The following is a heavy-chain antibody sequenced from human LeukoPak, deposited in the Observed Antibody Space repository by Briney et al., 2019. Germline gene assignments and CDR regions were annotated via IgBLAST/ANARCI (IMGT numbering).Heavy chain of an antibody. V-gene: IGHV4-59*01. CDR3: ARVGQLAPYGMDV. D-gene: IGHD6-13*01. J-gene: IGHJ6*02. CDR1: GGSFSGYY. Sequence: SETLSLTCAVYGGSFSGYYWSWIRQPPGKGLEWIGYIYYSGSTNYNPSLKSRVTISVDTSKNQFSLKLSPVTAADTAVYYCARVGQLAPYGMDVWGQGTTVTVSS. CDR2: IYYSGST.